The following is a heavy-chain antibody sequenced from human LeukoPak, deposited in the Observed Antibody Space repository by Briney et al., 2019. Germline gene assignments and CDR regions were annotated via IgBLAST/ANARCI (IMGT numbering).Heavy chain of an antibody. D-gene: IGHD2-21*01. CDR3: ITPLPYSAQ. CDR2: IKPKTDGETT. V-gene: IGHV3-15*07. CDR1: GFTFSSYS. Sequence: GGSLRLSCAASGFTFSSYSIQWVRQAPGKGLEWVGRIKPKTDGETTEYAAPVKDRFSISRDDSKSMMYLQMNSLKTEDTAVYYCITPLPYSAQGGQGTLVTVSS. J-gene: IGHJ4*02.